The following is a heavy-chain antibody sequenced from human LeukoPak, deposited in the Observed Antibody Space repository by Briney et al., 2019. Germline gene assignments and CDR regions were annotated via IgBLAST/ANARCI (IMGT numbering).Heavy chain of an antibody. CDR3: ARDSQLSGYYYYGMDV. CDR1: GFTFSSYA. D-gene: IGHD5-18*01. V-gene: IGHV3-66*01. CDR2: IYSGGST. Sequence: GGSLRLSCAASGFTFSSYAMSWVRQAPGKGLEWVSVIYSGGSTYYADSVKGRFTISRDNSKNTLYLQMNSLRAEDTAVYYCARDSQLSGYYYYGMDVWGQGTTVTVSS. J-gene: IGHJ6*02.